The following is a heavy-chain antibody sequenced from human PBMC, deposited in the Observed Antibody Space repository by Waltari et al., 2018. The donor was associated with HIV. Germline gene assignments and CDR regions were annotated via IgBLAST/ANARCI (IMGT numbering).Heavy chain of an antibody. J-gene: IGHJ5*02. V-gene: IGHV3-23*01. Sequence: QLLQSGGDLVRPGGYLRLSCVASGFNFKTYSMTWVRQAPGKGLEWVAELSGSGNGIYYRDSVNGRFTISRDNSKNTLYLQMNSLRVEDTGVYYCAKDGGSYSGWLHPWGQGTLVTVSS. CDR2: LSGSGNGI. CDR3: AKDGGSYSGWLHP. CDR1: GFNFKTYS. D-gene: IGHD3-10*01.